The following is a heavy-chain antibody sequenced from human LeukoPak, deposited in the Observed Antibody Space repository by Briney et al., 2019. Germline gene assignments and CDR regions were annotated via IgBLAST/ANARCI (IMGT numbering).Heavy chain of an antibody. D-gene: IGHD4-17*01. CDR2: IGGSGGST. CDR3: AKDPLDDYGDYVNY. CDR1: GFTFSSYA. J-gene: IGHJ4*02. Sequence: GGSLRLSCAASGFTFSSYAMSWVRQAPGKGLEWASAIGGSGGSTYYADSVKGRFTISRDNSKNTLYLQMNSLRAEDTAVYYCAKDPLDDYGDYVNYWGQGTLVTVSS. V-gene: IGHV3-23*01.